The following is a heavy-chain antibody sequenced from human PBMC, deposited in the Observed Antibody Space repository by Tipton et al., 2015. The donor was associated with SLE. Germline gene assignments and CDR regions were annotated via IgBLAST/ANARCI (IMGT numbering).Heavy chain of an antibody. D-gene: IGHD2-15*01. CDR2: INHSGST. V-gene: IGHV4-34*01. J-gene: IGHJ6*02. CDR3: ARVVTVVATHYYDMDV. CDR1: GGSFSGYY. Sequence: LRLSCAVYGGSFSGYYWSWIRQPPGKGLEWIGEINHSGSTNYNPSLKSRVTISVDTSKNQFSLKLSSVTAADTAVYYCARVVTVVATHYYDMDVWGQGTTVTVSS.